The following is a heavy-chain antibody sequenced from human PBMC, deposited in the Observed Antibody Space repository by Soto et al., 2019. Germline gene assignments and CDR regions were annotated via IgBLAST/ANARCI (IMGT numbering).Heavy chain of an antibody. CDR3: VRGGASSKWFDP. CDR2: IGYSGAT. Sequence: PSETLSLTCTASGGSITIAGSFGSWIRQHPGKGPEWIAFIGYSGATSYNPSLASRATISADTSKTHFSRNLGSGTAADTAATVCVRGGASSKWFDPWGQGTLVTVSS. V-gene: IGHV4-31*03. J-gene: IGHJ5*02. D-gene: IGHD2-15*01. CDR1: GGSITIAGSF.